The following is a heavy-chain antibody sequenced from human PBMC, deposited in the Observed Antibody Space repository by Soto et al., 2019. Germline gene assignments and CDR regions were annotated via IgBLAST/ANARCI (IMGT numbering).Heavy chain of an antibody. J-gene: IGHJ6*02. D-gene: IGHD6-13*01. V-gene: IGHV1-24*01. CDR3: ATEHIEAPSYYYYGMDV. Sequence: ASVKGSFKVSGYTLTELSMHWVRQAPGKVLDWMGGFDPEDGETIYAQNFQGRVTMTEDTSTDTAYMELSSLRSEDTAVYYCATEHIEAPSYYYYGMDVWGQLTTVTVSS. CDR1: GYTLTELS. CDR2: FDPEDGET.